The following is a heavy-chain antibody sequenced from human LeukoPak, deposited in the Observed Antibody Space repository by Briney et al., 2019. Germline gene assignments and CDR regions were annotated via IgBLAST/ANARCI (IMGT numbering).Heavy chain of an antibody. Sequence: SETLSLTCTVSGYSISSGYYWGWIRQPPGKGLEWIGSIYHSGSTYYNPSLKSRVTISVDTSKNQFSLKLSSVTAADTAVYYCSGNLWFGELLSPYDYYYYMDVWGKGTTVTISS. CDR2: IYHSGST. D-gene: IGHD3-10*01. CDR1: GYSISSGYY. J-gene: IGHJ6*03. CDR3: SGNLWFGELLSPYDYYYYMDV. V-gene: IGHV4-38-2*02.